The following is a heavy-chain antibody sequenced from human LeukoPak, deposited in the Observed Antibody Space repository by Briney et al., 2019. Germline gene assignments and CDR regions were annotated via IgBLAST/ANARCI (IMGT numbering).Heavy chain of an antibody. CDR1: GFTVSSNY. V-gene: IGHV3-66*01. J-gene: IGHJ4*02. CDR3: AKVETSGGANCYALDY. CDR2: IYSGSST. D-gene: IGHD2-2*01. Sequence: GSLRLSCAASGFTVSSNYMSWVRQAPGKGLEWVSVIYSGSSTYYADSVKGRFTISRDDSQNTLYLQMNSLSAEDTAVYYCAKVETSGGANCYALDYWGQGTLVTVSS.